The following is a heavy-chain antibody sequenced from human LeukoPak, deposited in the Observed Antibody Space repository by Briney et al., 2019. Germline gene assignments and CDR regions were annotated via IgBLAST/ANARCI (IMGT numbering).Heavy chain of an antibody. CDR3: ARVRVRNSGYFLDYFDQ. V-gene: IGHV3-53*01. D-gene: IGHD3-22*01. CDR2: IYSDNT. Sequence: GGSLRLSCTVSGFTVSSNSMSWVRQAPGKGLEWVSFIYSDNTHYSDSVKGRFTISRDNSKNTLYLQMNSLRAEDTAVYYCARVRVRNSGYFLDYFDQWGQGTLVTVSS. CDR1: GFTVSSNS. J-gene: IGHJ4*02.